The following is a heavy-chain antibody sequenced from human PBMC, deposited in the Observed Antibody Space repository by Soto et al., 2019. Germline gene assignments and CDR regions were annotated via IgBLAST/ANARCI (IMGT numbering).Heavy chain of an antibody. CDR3: AKGYNYGPSGFDY. CDR1: GFTFSNAW. CDR2: ISGSGGST. D-gene: IGHD5-18*01. J-gene: IGHJ4*02. Sequence: PGGSLRLSCATSGFTFSNAWMIWVRQAPGKGLEWVSTISGSGGSTYYADSVKGRFTISRDSSKNTLFLQMNSLRAEDTAVYYCAKGYNYGPSGFDYWGQGTLVTVSS. V-gene: IGHV3-23*01.